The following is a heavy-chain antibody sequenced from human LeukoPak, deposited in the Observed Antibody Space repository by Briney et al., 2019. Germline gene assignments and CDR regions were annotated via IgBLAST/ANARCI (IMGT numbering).Heavy chain of an antibody. J-gene: IGHJ4*02. D-gene: IGHD3-3*01. CDR2: ISAYNGNT. CDR3: ARVGPRFLEWSLDY. Sequence: ASVKVSCKASGYTFTSYGISWVRQAPGQGLEWMGWISAYNGNTNYAQKLQGRVTMTTDTSTSTAYMGLRSLRSDDTAVYYCARVGPRFLEWSLDYWGQGTLVTVSS. CDR1: GYTFTSYG. V-gene: IGHV1-18*01.